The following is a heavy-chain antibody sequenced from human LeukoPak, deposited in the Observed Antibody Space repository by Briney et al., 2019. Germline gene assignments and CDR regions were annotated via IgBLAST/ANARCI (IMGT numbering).Heavy chain of an antibody. CDR3: ARVNYGSATKEDY. D-gene: IGHD3-10*01. Sequence: SETLSLTCTVSGGSISRGGYYWSWIRQRPGKGLEWIGYIYYSGSAYYNPSLKSRVTISVDTSENQFSLKLSSVTAADTAVYYCARVNYGSATKEDYWGQGNLVTVSS. J-gene: IGHJ4*02. CDR1: GGSISRGGYY. V-gene: IGHV4-31*03. CDR2: IYYSGSA.